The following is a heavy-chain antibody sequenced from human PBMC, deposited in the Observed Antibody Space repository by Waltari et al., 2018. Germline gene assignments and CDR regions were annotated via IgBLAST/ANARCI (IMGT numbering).Heavy chain of an antibody. CDR3: ARTYYDFWSGYYTPNYFDY. V-gene: IGHV4-38-2*01. CDR2: IYHSGST. Sequence: QVQLQESGPGLVKPSETLSLTCAVSGYSISSGYYWGWIRQPPGKGLEWIGSIYHSGSTYYNPSLKSRVTISVDTSKNQFSLKLSSVTAADTAVYYCARTYYDFWSGYYTPNYFDYWGQGTLVTVSS. J-gene: IGHJ4*02. D-gene: IGHD3-3*01. CDR1: GYSISSGYY.